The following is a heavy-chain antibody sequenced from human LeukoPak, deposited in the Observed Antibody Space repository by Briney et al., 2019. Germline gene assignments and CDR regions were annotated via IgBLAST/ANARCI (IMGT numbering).Heavy chain of an antibody. J-gene: IGHJ2*01. CDR1: GCTFSSYG. Sequence: AWSLRLSCAASGCTFSSYGMHWFRQAPGKGLQWVAVIRYDGRNKYYADSVKSRFTISRDNSKNTVYLQMNSLRAEDTAVYYCAREAADPDWYFDLWGRGTLVTVSS. V-gene: IGHV3-33*01. D-gene: IGHD6-13*01. CDR3: AREAADPDWYFDL. CDR2: IRYDGRNK.